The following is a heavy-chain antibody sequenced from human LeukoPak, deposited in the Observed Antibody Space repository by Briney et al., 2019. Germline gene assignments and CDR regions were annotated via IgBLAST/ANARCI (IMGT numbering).Heavy chain of an antibody. V-gene: IGHV3-48*01. Sequence: GGSLRLSCAASGFTFSSYSMNWVRQAPGEGLEWVSYISSSSSTIYYADSVKGRFTISRDNAKNSLYLQMNSLRAEDTAVYYCAKGSGAWVAVAEWFDPWGQGTLVTVSS. CDR3: AKGSGAWVAVAEWFDP. D-gene: IGHD6-19*01. CDR1: GFTFSSYS. J-gene: IGHJ5*02. CDR2: ISSSSSTI.